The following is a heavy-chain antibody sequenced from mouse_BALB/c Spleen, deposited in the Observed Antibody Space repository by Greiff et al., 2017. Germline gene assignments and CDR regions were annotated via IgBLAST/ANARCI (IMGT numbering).Heavy chain of an antibody. CDR3: AKNGYGSSYWFAY. CDR2: IWRGGST. D-gene: IGHD1-1*01. V-gene: IGHV2-5-1*01. Sequence: VQLQQSGPSLVQPSQSLSITCTVSGFSLTSYGVHWVRQSPGKGLEWLGVIWRGGSTDYNAAFMSRLSITKDNSKSQVFFKMNSLQADDTAIYYCAKNGYGSSYWFAYWGQGTLVTVSA. J-gene: IGHJ3*01. CDR1: GFSLTSYG.